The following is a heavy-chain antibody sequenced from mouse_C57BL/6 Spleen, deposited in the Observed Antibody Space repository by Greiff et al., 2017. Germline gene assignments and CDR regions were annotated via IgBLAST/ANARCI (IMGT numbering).Heavy chain of an antibody. CDR2: IRNKANNHAT. V-gene: IGHV6-6*01. Sequence: EVKLVESGGGLVQPGGSMKLSCAASGFTFSDAWMDWVRQSPEKGLEWVAEIRNKANNHATYYVESVKGRFTISRDDSKSSVYLQMNGLRAEDTGIYYCTPVYYDYGGFAYWGQGTLVTVSA. CDR1: GFTFSDAW. D-gene: IGHD2-4*01. J-gene: IGHJ3*01. CDR3: TPVYYDYGGFAY.